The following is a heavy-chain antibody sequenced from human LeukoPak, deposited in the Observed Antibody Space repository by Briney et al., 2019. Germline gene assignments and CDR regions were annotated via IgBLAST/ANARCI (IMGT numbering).Heavy chain of an antibody. CDR1: GFSFTTYD. CDR3: TKGGWLGY. J-gene: IGHJ4*02. V-gene: IGHV3-23*01. CDR2: ISKSGGTT. Sequence: GGSLRLSCAASGFSFTTYDMSWVRQTPGKGLEWVSFISKSGGTTYYAESVKGRFTISRDNSKSTLYLQMDSLRAEDTAVYHCTKGGWLGYWGQGTLVTVSS. D-gene: IGHD6-19*01.